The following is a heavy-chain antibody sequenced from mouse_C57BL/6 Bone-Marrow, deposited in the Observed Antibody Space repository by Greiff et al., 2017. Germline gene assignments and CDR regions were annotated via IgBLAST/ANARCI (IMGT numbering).Heavy chain of an antibody. Sequence: QVQLQQSGAELARPGASVKLSCKASGYTFTSYGISWVKQRTGQGLEWIGEIYPRSGNTYYNEKFKGKATLTADKSSSTAYMELRSLTSEDSAVYFCASLAWFDYWGQGTLVTVSA. J-gene: IGHJ3*01. CDR3: ASLAWFDY. V-gene: IGHV1-81*01. CDR2: IYPRSGNT. CDR1: GYTFTSYG.